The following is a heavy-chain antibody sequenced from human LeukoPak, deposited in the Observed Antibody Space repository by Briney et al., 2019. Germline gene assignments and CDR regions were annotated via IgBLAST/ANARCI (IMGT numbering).Heavy chain of an antibody. D-gene: IGHD2-2*01. V-gene: IGHV1-2*02. Sequence: ASVKVSCKASGYTFTGYYMHWVRQAPGQGLEWMGWINPNSGGTNYALKFQGRVTMTRDTSISTAYMELSRLRSDDTAVYYCATGTHCSSTSCSDYWGQGTLVTVSS. CDR3: ATGTHCSSTSCSDY. CDR2: INPNSGGT. CDR1: GYTFTGYY. J-gene: IGHJ4*02.